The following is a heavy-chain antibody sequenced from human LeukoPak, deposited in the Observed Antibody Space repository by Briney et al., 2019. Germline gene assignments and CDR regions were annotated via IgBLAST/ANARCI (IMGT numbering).Heavy chain of an antibody. J-gene: IGHJ1*01. CDR2: INHSGST. CDR3: ARAPPGYYYDSSGYSLVGYFQH. CDR1: GGSFSGHY. V-gene: IGHV4-34*01. D-gene: IGHD3-22*01. Sequence: PSETLSLTCAVYGGSFSGHYWSWIRQPPGKGLEWIGEINHSGSTNYNPSLKSRVTISVDTSKNQFSLKLSSVTAADTAVYYCARAPPGYYYDSSGYSLVGYFQHWGQGTLVTVSS.